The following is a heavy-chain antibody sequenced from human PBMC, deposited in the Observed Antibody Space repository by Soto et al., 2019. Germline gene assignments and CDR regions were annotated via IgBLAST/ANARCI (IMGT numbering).Heavy chain of an antibody. V-gene: IGHV3-23*01. D-gene: IGHD2-15*01. CDR3: AKDNVVVVAATFDY. CDR1: GLTFSTYA. J-gene: IGHJ4*02. Sequence: GGSLRLSCAASGLTFSTYAMSWVRQAPGKGLEWVSAISSGGGSTYYADSVKGRFTISRDNSRNTLYLQMNSLRAEDTAVYYCAKDNVVVVAATFDYWGQGTLVTVSS. CDR2: ISSGGGST.